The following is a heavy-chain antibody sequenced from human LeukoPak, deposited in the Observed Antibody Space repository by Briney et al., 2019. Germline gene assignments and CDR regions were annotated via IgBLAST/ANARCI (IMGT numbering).Heavy chain of an antibody. CDR3: ARDRGSGSYYNDAVDY. V-gene: IGHV3-20*04. D-gene: IGHD3-10*01. J-gene: IGHJ4*02. CDR1: GFTFDDYG. CDR2: ITWNGGST. Sequence: GGSLRLSCAASGFTFDDYGMSWVRQAPGKGLEWVSGITWNGGSTGYADSVKGRFTISRDNSKNTLYLQMNSLRPEDTAVYYCARDRGSGSYYNDAVDYWGQGTLVTVSS.